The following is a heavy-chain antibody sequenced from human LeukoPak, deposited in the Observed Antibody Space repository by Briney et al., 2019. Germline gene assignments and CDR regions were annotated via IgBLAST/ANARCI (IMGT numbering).Heavy chain of an antibody. D-gene: IGHD2/OR15-2a*01. CDR3: ATIEAVRFHY. CDR1: GFTFSDYY. CDR2: MKPDGSEK. V-gene: IGHV3-7*01. Sequence: PGGSLRLSCAASGFTFSDYYMSWIRQAPGKGLEWVANMKPDGSEKYYVDSVKGRFTISRDNAKNSVYLQMNSLRVEDTAVYYCATIEAVRFHYWGQGSLVTVSS. J-gene: IGHJ4*02.